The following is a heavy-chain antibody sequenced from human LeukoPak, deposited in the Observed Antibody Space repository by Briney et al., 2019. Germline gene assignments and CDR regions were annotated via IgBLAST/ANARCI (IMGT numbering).Heavy chain of an antibody. CDR2: IYYSGST. CDR1: GGSFSGYY. V-gene: IGHV4-59*01. J-gene: IGHJ4*02. Sequence: SETLSLTCAVYGGSFSGYYWSWIRQPPGKGLEWIGYIYYSGSTNYNPSLKSRVTISVDTSKNQFSLKLSSVTAADTAVYYCATLGAVAGTVDYWGQGTLVTVSS. CDR3: ATLGAVAGTVDY. D-gene: IGHD6-19*01.